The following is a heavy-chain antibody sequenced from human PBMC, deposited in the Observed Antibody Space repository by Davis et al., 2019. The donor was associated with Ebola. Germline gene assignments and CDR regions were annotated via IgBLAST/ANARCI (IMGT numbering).Heavy chain of an antibody. V-gene: IGHV3-30*04. CDR1: GFTFSSYA. CDR3: AREGYYYDSSENFFDY. D-gene: IGHD3-22*01. J-gene: IGHJ4*02. Sequence: PGGSLRLSCAASGFTFSSYAMHWVRQAPGKGLEWVAVISYDGSNKYYADSVKGRFTISRDNSKNTLYLQMNSLRAEDTAVYYCAREGYYYDSSENFFDYWGQGTLVTVSS. CDR2: ISYDGSNK.